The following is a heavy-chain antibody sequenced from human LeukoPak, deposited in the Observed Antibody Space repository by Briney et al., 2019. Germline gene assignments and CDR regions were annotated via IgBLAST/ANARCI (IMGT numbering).Heavy chain of an antibody. D-gene: IGHD2-2*01. CDR1: GGSFSGYY. CDR2: INHSGST. V-gene: IGHV4-34*01. CDR3: ARRYCSSISCYAFDY. J-gene: IGHJ4*02. Sequence: SETLSLTCAVYGGSFSGYYWSWIRQPPGKGLEWIGEINHSGSTNYNPSLKSRVTISVDTSKNQFSLKLSSVTAADTAVYYCARRYCSSISCYAFDYWGQGTLVTVSS.